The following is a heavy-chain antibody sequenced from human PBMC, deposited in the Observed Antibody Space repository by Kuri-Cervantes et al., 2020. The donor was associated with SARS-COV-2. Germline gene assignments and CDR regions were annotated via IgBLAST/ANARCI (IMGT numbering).Heavy chain of an antibody. CDR2: INHSGST. V-gene: IGHV4-34*01. Sequence: GSLRLSCAVYGGSFSGYYWSWIRQPPGKGLEWIGEINHSGSTNYNPSLKSRVTISADTSKNQFSLKLSSVTAADTAVYYCARPGGFLDVWGKGTTVTVSS. D-gene: IGHD4-23*01. CDR3: ARPGGFLDV. J-gene: IGHJ6*04. CDR1: GGSFSGYY.